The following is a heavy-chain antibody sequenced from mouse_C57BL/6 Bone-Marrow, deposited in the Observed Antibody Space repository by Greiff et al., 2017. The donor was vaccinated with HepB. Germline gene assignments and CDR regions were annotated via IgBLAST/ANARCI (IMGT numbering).Heavy chain of an antibody. J-gene: IGHJ1*03. CDR3: ARGDGLWYFDV. Sequence: EVQVVESGGGLVKPGGSLKLSCAASGFTFSSYAMSWVRQTPEKRLEWVATISDGGSYTYYPDNVKGRFTISRDNAKNNLYLQMSHLKSEDTAMYYCARGDGLWYFDVWGTGTTVTVSS. CDR2: ISDGGSYT. CDR1: GFTFSSYA. V-gene: IGHV5-4*01. D-gene: IGHD2-3*01.